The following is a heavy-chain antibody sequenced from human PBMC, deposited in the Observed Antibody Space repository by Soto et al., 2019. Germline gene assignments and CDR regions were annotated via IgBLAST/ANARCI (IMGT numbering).Heavy chain of an antibody. CDR3: ARDSGIAVAGTASFSLDY. V-gene: IGHV4-4*02. D-gene: IGHD6-19*01. CDR2: IYHSGST. CDR1: GGSISSSNW. J-gene: IGHJ4*02. Sequence: QVQLQESGPGLVKPSGTLSLTCAVSGGSISSSNWWSWVRQPPGKGLEWIGEIYHSGSTNYNPSLKGRVTIAVDKSKNQFSLKLSSVTAADTAVYYCARDSGIAVAGTASFSLDYWGQGTLVTVSS.